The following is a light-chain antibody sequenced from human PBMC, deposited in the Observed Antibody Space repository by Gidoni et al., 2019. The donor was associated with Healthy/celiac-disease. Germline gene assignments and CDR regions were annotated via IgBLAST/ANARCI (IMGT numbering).Light chain of an antibody. CDR1: QSISSY. Sequence: DIEMIQSPSSLSASVGDRVTITCLASQSISSYLNWYQQKPGKSPKLLIYAASSLQSGVPSRFSGSGSGTDFTLTISSLQPEDVATYYCQQSYSTPSTFGQGTKLEIK. CDR2: AAS. CDR3: QQSYSTPST. V-gene: IGKV1-39*01. J-gene: IGKJ2*01.